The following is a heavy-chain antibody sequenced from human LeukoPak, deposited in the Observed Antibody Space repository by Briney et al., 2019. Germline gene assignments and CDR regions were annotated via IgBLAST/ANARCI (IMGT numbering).Heavy chain of an antibody. D-gene: IGHD3-10*01. V-gene: IGHV3-23*01. CDR2: ISGSGGST. CDR3: AARDSYGSGSYPIDY. CDR1: GFTFSSYA. Sequence: GGSLRLSCAASGFTFSSYAMSWVRQAPGKGLEWVSAISGSGGSTYYADSVKGRFTISRDNAKNSLYLQMNSLRAEDTAVYYCAARDSYGSGSYPIDYWGQGTLVTVSS. J-gene: IGHJ4*02.